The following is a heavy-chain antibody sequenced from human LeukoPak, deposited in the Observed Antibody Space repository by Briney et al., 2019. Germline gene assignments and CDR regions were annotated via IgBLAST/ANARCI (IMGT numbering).Heavy chain of an antibody. J-gene: IGHJ4*02. V-gene: IGHV4-34*01. D-gene: IGHD6-6*01. CDR2: INHSGST. Sequence: SETLSLTCAVYGGSFSGYYWSWIRQPPGKGLEWIGEINHSGSTNYNPSLKSRVTISVDTSKNQFSLKLSSVTAADTAVYYCARAGYSSSPRWDYWGQGTLVTVSS. CDR3: ARAGYSSSPRWDY. CDR1: GGSFSGYY.